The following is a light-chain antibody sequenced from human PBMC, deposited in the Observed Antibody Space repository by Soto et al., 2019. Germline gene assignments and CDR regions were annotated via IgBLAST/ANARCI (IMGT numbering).Light chain of an antibody. V-gene: IGLV2-14*01. CDR2: DVS. Sequence: QSALTQPASVSGSPGQSITISCTGTSNDVGGYNYVSWYQQYPGKAPKLMIYDVSNRPSGVSNRFSGSKSGNTASLTIFGLQAEDEADYYCSSYTSSSYTSSSTLYVFGTGTKLTVL. CDR1: SNDVGGYNY. J-gene: IGLJ1*01. CDR3: SSYTSSSYTSSSTLYV.